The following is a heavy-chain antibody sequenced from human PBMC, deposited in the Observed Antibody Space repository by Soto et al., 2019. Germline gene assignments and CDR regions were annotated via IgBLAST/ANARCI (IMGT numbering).Heavy chain of an antibody. Sequence: SGGSLRLACAASGFTFGNAWMNWVRQAPGKGLEWVGRIKSKTEGGTTDYAAPLKGRFTISRDDSNNTLYLQMNSLKTEDTAVYYCTTDYCSGGSCYSVGNFDYWGQGT. CDR3: TTDYCSGGSCYSVGNFDY. CDR2: IKSKTEGGTT. D-gene: IGHD2-15*01. V-gene: IGHV3-15*07. CDR1: GFTFGNAW. J-gene: IGHJ4*02.